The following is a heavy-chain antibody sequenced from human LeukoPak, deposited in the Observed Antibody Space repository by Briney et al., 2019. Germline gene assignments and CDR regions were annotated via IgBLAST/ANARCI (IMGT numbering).Heavy chain of an antibody. Sequence: GGSLRLSCGASGFTFSSYWMSWVRQAPGKGLEWVANIKQDGSEKYYVDSVKGRFTISRDNAKNSLYLQMNSLRAEDTAVYYCARIYSRPLDYWGQGTLVTVSS. CDR3: ARIYSRPLDY. J-gene: IGHJ4*02. V-gene: IGHV3-7*01. D-gene: IGHD2-21*01. CDR1: GFTFSSYW. CDR2: IKQDGSEK.